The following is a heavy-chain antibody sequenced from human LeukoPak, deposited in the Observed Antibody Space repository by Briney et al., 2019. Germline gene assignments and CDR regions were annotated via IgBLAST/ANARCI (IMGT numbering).Heavy chain of an antibody. V-gene: IGHV3-23*01. D-gene: IGHD2-15*01. J-gene: IGHJ3*02. CDR3: ARGHGGIVVVVRDAFDI. CDR2: ISGSGGST. CDR1: GFTFSSYA. Sequence: GGSLRLSCAASGFTFSSYAMSWVRQAPGKGLEWVSAISGSGGSTYYADSVKGRFNISRDNSKNTLYLQMNSLRAEDTAVYYCARGHGGIVVVVRDAFDIWGQGTMVIVSS.